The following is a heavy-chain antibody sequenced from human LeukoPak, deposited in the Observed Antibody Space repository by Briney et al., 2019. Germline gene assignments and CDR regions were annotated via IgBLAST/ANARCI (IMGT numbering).Heavy chain of an antibody. CDR2: ISAYNGNT. CDR1: GYTFTSYG. J-gene: IGHJ4*02. Sequence: EASVKVSCKASGYTFTSYGISWVRQAPGQGLEWMGWISAYNGNTNYAQKLQGRVTMTTDTSTSTAYMELRSLRSDDTAVYYCARATRADFWSANDYWGQGTLVTVSS. CDR3: ARATRADFWSANDY. D-gene: IGHD3-3*01. V-gene: IGHV1-18*01.